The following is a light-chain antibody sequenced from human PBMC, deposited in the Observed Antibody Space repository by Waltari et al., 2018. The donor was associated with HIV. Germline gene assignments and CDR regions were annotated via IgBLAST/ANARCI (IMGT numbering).Light chain of an antibody. V-gene: IGLV2-14*01. J-gene: IGLJ3*02. Sequence: QSALTQPASVSGSPGQPITLPCTGTSRAVGGYNHVSWYQQHPGKAPKLMIYEVSNRPSGVSNRFSGSKSGNTASLTISGLQAEDEADYYCSSYTSSSTLVFGGGTKLTVL. CDR3: SSYTSSSTLV. CDR2: EVS. CDR1: SRAVGGYNH.